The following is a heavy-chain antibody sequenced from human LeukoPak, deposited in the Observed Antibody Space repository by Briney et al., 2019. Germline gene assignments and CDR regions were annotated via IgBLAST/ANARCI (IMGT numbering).Heavy chain of an antibody. V-gene: IGHV3-11*05. CDR1: GFTFSDYY. D-gene: IGHD2-8*01. Sequence: GESLRLSCAASGFTFSDYYMSWIRQAPGKGLEWISYISSSSTSTNYADSVKGRFTISRDNAKNSLYLQMNSLRAEDTAVYYCAKANGYYFDCWGQGTLVTVSS. CDR3: AKANGYYFDC. J-gene: IGHJ4*02. CDR2: ISSSSTST.